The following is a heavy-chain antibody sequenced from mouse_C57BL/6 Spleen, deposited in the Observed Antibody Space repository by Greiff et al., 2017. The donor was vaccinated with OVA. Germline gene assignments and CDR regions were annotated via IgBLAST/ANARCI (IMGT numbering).Heavy chain of an antibody. CDR1: GYTFTSYW. Sequence: QVQLKQPGAELVMPGASVKLSCKASGYTFTSYWMHWVKQRPGQGLEWIGEIDPSDSYTNYNQKFKGKSTLTVYKSSSTAYMQLSSLTSEDSAVYYCARSNSNYHYYAMDYWGQGTSVTVSS. V-gene: IGHV1-69*01. CDR3: ARSNSNYHYYAMDY. D-gene: IGHD2-5*01. CDR2: IDPSDSYT. J-gene: IGHJ4*01.